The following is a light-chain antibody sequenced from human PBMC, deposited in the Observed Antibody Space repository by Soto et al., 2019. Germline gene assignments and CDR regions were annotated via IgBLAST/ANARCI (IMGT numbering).Light chain of an antibody. CDR2: GAS. V-gene: IGKV3-20*01. J-gene: IGKJ5*01. CDR1: QSVSSSY. Sequence: EIVLTQSPGTLSLSPGERATLSCRASQSVSSSYLAWYQQKPGQAPRLLTYGASSRATGIPDRFSGSESGTDFTLTISRLEPEDFAVYYCQQYGRSITFGQGTRLEIK. CDR3: QQYGRSIT.